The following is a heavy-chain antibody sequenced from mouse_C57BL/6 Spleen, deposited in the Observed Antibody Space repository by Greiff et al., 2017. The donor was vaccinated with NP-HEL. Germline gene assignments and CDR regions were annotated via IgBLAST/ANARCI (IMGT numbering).Heavy chain of an antibody. CDR2: INPNNGGT. Sequence: EVQLQQSGPELVKPGASVKISCKASGYTFTDYYMNWVKQSHGKSLEWIGDINPNNGGTSYNQKFKGKATLTVDKSSSTAYMELRSLTSEDSAVYYCAPIYYYGSLDYWGQGTTLTVSS. CDR1: GYTFTDYY. CDR3: APIYYYGSLDY. V-gene: IGHV1-26*01. D-gene: IGHD1-1*01. J-gene: IGHJ2*01.